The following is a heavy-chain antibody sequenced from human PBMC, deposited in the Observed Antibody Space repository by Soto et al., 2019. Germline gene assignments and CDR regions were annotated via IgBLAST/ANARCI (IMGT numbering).Heavy chain of an antibody. CDR2: IKSKTDGGTT. V-gene: IGHV3-15*07. D-gene: IGHD3-10*01. CDR3: ATGRGDLLY. J-gene: IGHJ4*01. CDR1: GFTFSYAW. Sequence: EVQLVESGGDLAKPGGSLRLSCAVSGFTFSYAWMNWVRQAPGKGLEWVGRIKSKTDGGTTDYAAPVKGRFTISRDDSRNVVFLQMNSLGTEDTAVYYGATGRGDLLYWGHGTRVTVPS.